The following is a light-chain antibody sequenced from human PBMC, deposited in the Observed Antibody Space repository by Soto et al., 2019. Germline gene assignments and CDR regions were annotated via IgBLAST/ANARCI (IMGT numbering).Light chain of an antibody. CDR3: GTWDSSLSAVL. J-gene: IGLJ2*01. V-gene: IGLV1-51*01. CDR1: SSNIGNNY. Sequence: QSVLTQPPSVSAAPGQKVTISCSGSSSNIGNNYVSWYQQLPGTAPKLLIYDNNERPSGIPDRFSASKSGTSATLGITGLQTGDEADYYCGTWDSSLSAVLFGGGTKVTVL. CDR2: DNN.